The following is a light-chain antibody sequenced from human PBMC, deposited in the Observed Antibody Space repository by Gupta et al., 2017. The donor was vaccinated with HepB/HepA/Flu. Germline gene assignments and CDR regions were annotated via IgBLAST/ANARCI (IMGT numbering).Light chain of an antibody. CDR1: ALPNQY. CDR3: QSADSSGSYWV. CDR2: KDN. V-gene: IGLV3-25*03. J-gene: IGLJ3*02. Sequence: SYELTQPPSVSVSPGQTARITCSGDALPNQYAYWYQQKPGQAPVLIMYKDNERPSGIPERFSGSSSRTTVSLTISGVLADDEADYYCQSADSSGSYWVFDGGTKLTVL.